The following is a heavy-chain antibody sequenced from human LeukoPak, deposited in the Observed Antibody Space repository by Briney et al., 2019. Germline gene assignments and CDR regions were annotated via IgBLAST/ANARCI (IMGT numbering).Heavy chain of an antibody. CDR2: ISSSSSYI. CDR1: GFTFSSYS. D-gene: IGHD1-14*01. Sequence: GGSLRLSCAASGFTFSSYSMNWVRQAPGKGLEWVSSISSSSSYIYYADSVKGRFTISRDNAKNSLYLQMNSLRAEDTAVYYCAREGTRPDDAFDIWGQGTMVTVSS. J-gene: IGHJ3*02. V-gene: IGHV3-21*01. CDR3: AREGTRPDDAFDI.